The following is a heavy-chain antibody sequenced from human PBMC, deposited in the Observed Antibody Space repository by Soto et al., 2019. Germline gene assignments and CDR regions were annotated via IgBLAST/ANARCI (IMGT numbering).Heavy chain of an antibody. Sequence: GGSLRLSCAASGFTFSSYAMSWVRQAPGKGLEWVSGISGSGDSTYYADSVKGRFTISRDNSKNTLYLQMNSLRADDTAVYYCAKLDIGRYCSSTSCYRSIDYWGQGTLVTVSS. CDR3: AKLDIGRYCSSTSCYRSIDY. CDR1: GFTFSSYA. J-gene: IGHJ4*02. CDR2: ISGSGDST. D-gene: IGHD2-2*01. V-gene: IGHV3-23*01.